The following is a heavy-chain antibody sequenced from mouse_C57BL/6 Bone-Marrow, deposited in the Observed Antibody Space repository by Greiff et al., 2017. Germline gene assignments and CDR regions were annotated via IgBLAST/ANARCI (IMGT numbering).Heavy chain of an antibody. D-gene: IGHD2-5*01. Sequence: QVQLQQSGPELVKPGASVKISCKASGYAFSSSWMNWVKPRPGKGLEWIGRIYPGDGDTNYNGKFKGQATLTADTSSSTAYMQLSSLTSEDSAVYFCARSTYYSNYGYYFDYWGQGTTLTVSS. CDR3: ARSTYYSNYGYYFDY. CDR1: GYAFSSSW. J-gene: IGHJ2*01. V-gene: IGHV1-82*01. CDR2: IYPGDGDT.